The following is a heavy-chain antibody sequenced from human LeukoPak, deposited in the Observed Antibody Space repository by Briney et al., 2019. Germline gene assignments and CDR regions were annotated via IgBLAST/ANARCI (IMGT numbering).Heavy chain of an antibody. CDR2: ISDNGDST. V-gene: IGHV3-23*01. D-gene: IGHD3-10*01. CDR1: GFTFNNYA. Sequence: GGSLRLSCAAAGFTFNNYAMGWVRQAPGKGLEWVSSISDNGDSTYYADSVKGRFTITRDNSKNTLYLQLNSLRTEDTAIFYCGKESMGSHGYYFYYWGQGTLGTVSS. J-gene: IGHJ4*02. CDR3: GKESMGSHGYYFYY.